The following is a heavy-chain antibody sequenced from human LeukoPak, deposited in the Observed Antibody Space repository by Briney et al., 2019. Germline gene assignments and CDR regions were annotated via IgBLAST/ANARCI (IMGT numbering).Heavy chain of an antibody. CDR3: ARGAEAETSPLDF. CDR2: INPKSGAA. V-gene: IGHV1-2*02. J-gene: IGHJ4*02. D-gene: IGHD6-13*01. CDR1: GYIFSDYY. Sequence: ASVKVSCKASGYIFSDYYMHWVRQAPGQGLEWLGWINPKSGAADYAQQFRGRVTMTRDTSINTDYMEMKRVTTDDTAVYYCARGAEAETSPLDFWGQGTLVIVS.